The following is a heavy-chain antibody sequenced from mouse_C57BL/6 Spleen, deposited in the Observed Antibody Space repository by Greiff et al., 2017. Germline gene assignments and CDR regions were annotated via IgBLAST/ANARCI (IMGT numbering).Heavy chain of an antibody. D-gene: IGHD1-1*01. J-gene: IGHJ4*01. CDR3: ARREGSGHAMDY. Sequence: VQLQQSGPELVKPGASVKIPCKASGYTFTDYNMDWVKQSPGKSLEWIGDINPNNGGTIYNQKFKGKATMTVDKSSSTAYMELRSLTSEDTAVYYCARREGSGHAMDYWGQGTSVTVSA. CDR1: GYTFTDYN. CDR2: INPNNGGT. V-gene: IGHV1-18*01.